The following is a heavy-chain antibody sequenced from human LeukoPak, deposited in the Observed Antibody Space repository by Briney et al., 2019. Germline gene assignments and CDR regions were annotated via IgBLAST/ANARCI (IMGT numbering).Heavy chain of an antibody. V-gene: IGHV3-53*01. Sequence: GGSLRLSCAASGFNVSSNHMSWVRQAPGKGLDCVSFIYSGGSTYYADSVRGRFTISRDNSKNTLFLQMNSLRAEDTAVYYCAGRRGYWGQGTLVTVSS. CDR1: GFNVSSNH. CDR3: AGRRGY. J-gene: IGHJ4*02. CDR2: IYSGGST. D-gene: IGHD2-15*01.